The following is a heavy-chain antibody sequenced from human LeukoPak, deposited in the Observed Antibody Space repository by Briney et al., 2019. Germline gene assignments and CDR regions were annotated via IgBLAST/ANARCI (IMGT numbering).Heavy chain of an antibody. Sequence: GGSLRFSCAASGFTFSIYAMPWVRQAPGKGLEWVAVISYDGSNKYYADSVKVRFTISRDNSKNTLYLQMNSLRAEDTAVYYCARGTDLVGATTDLDYWGQGTLVTVSS. V-gene: IGHV3-30-3*01. CDR3: ARGTDLVGATTDLDY. CDR2: ISYDGSNK. J-gene: IGHJ4*02. D-gene: IGHD1-26*01. CDR1: GFTFSIYA.